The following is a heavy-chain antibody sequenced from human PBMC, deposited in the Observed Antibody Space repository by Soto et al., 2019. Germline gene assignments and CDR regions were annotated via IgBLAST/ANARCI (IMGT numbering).Heavy chain of an antibody. CDR1: GFTFSSYG. J-gene: IGHJ4*02. CDR3: APWFGAFDY. V-gene: IGHV3-30*03. D-gene: IGHD3-10*01. Sequence: QVQLVESGGGVVQPGRSLRLSCAASGFTFSSYGMHWVLQAPGKGLEWVAVISYDGSNKYYADSVKGRFTVSRDNSKNTMSLQMNRVRAEDTAVYYCAPWFGAFDYWGQGTLVTVSS. CDR2: ISYDGSNK.